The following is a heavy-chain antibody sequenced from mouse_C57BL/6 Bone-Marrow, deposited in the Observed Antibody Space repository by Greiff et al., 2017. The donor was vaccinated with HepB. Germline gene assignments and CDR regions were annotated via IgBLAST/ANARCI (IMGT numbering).Heavy chain of an antibody. J-gene: IGHJ3*01. D-gene: IGHD5-1*01. Sequence: EVQLQQSGGGLVQPGGSMKLSCVASGFTFSNYWMNWVRQSPEKGLEWVAQIRLKSDNYATHYAESVKGRFTISRDASKSSVYLQMNNLRAEYTGIYYCTGVPYLAWFAYWGQGTLVTVSA. CDR2: IRLKSDNYAT. V-gene: IGHV6-3*01. CDR3: TGVPYLAWFAY. CDR1: GFTFSNYW.